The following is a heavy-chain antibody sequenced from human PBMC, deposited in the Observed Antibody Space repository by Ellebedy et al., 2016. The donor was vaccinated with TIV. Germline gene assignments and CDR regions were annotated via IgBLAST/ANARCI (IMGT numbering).Heavy chain of an antibody. CDR3: ARDGVMGYWYFDL. D-gene: IGHD3-16*01. Sequence: SETLSLTCTVSGGSISSYYWSWIRQPPGKGLEWIGYIYYSGSTNYNPSLKSRVTMSVDTSKNQFSLKLSSVTAADTAVYYCARDGVMGYWYFDLWGRGTLVTVSS. J-gene: IGHJ2*01. CDR2: IYYSGST. CDR1: GGSISSYY. V-gene: IGHV4-59*12.